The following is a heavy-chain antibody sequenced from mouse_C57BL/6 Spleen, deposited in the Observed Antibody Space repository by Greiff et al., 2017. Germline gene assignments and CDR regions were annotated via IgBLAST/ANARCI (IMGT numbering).Heavy chain of an antibody. V-gene: IGHV3-6*01. CDR3: ASEITTVVATKGYFDV. J-gene: IGHJ1*03. Sequence: EVKLLESGPGLVKPSQSLSLTCSVTGYSITSGYYWNWIRQFPGNKLEWMGYISYDGSNNYNPSLKNRISITRDTSKNQFFLKLNSVTTEDTATYYCASEITTVVATKGYFDVWGTGTTVTVSS. D-gene: IGHD1-1*01. CDR1: GYSITSGYY. CDR2: ISYDGSN.